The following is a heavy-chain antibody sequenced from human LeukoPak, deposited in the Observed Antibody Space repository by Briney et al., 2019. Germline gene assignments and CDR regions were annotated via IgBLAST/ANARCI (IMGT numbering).Heavy chain of an antibody. CDR1: GASIRSYC. Sequence: SETLSLTCTVSGASIRSYCWSWLRQPPGKGLEWIGYISSSGSTNYSPSLKSRVTISADSSNNQFSLKLTSVTAADTAVYYCTRGVASEVLWFFRHWGQGTLVTVSS. V-gene: IGHV4-59*01. D-gene: IGHD3-10*01. CDR2: ISSSGST. CDR3: TRGVASEVLWFFRH. J-gene: IGHJ1*01.